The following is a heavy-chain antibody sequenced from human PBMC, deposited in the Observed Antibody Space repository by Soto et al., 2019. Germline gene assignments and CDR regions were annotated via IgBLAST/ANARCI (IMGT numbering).Heavy chain of an antibody. CDR3: ARDSRTGTTEVHYSYGMDV. V-gene: IGHV4-4*07. D-gene: IGHD1-7*01. J-gene: IGHJ6*02. CDR2: IYPSGST. Sequence: PEALCHTCTVSAGSISRYCWSWIRQPSGKGLEWIGRIYPSGSTNYSPSLKSRVTMSVDTSKNQLSLKLSSVTAADTAVYYCARDSRTGTTEVHYSYGMDVWGQGTTVS. CDR1: AGSISRYC.